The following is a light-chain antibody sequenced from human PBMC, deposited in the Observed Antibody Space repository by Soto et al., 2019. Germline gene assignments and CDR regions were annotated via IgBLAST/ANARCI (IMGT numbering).Light chain of an antibody. CDR3: QFYGDPSKT. Sequence: EVVLTQSPATLSVSPGDRATLSCRASQTVSSNFLAWYQQKPGQAPRLLIFDASTRATGIPDRFTGSGSGTDFTLTISRLEPEDFAVYYCQFYGDPSKTFGQGTKVDIK. J-gene: IGKJ1*01. CDR2: DAS. V-gene: IGKV3D-20*02. CDR1: QTVSSNF.